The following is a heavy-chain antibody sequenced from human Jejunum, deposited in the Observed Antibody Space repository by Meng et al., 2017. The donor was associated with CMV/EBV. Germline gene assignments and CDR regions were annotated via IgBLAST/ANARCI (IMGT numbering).Heavy chain of an antibody. CDR2: IGWDGADT. J-gene: IGHJ6*02. CDR3: ARGGGTGTFGFFYYGVDV. Sequence: MQWVRQAPGKPLEWVSRIGWDGADTFYADSVKGRFSITRDNSENSLYLEMNRLTTEDTALYFCARGGGTGTFGFFYYGVDVWGQGTTVTVFS. D-gene: IGHD3-16*01. V-gene: IGHV3-43*01.